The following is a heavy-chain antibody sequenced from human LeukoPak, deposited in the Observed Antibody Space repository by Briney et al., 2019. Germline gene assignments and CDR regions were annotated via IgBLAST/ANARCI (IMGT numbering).Heavy chain of an antibody. CDR1: GGSISSYY. Sequence: SETLSLTCTVSGGSISSYYWSWIRQPAGKGLEWIGRIYTSGSTNYNPSLKSRVTMSVDTSKNQFSLKLSSVTAADTAVYYCATAPYSYDHTVKFDYWGQGTLVTVSS. CDR3: ATAPYSYDHTVKFDY. J-gene: IGHJ4*02. V-gene: IGHV4-4*07. CDR2: IYTSGST. D-gene: IGHD5-18*01.